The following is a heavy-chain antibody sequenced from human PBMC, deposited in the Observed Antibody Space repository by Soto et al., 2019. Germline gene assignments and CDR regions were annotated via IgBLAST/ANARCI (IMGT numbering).Heavy chain of an antibody. CDR2: ISGDNGNA. D-gene: IGHD4-17*01. CDR3: AREGAYGDSDY. V-gene: IGHV1-18*01. Sequence: QVQLMQSGPEVKKPGASVKVSCKASGYPFGDYGISWVRQAPGQGLEWVGWISGDNGNANYAQNLQDRVIMTIETSTNTAYMELRKLKSDDTAVDFCAREGAYGDSDYWGQGTLVTVSS. CDR1: GYPFGDYG. J-gene: IGHJ4*02.